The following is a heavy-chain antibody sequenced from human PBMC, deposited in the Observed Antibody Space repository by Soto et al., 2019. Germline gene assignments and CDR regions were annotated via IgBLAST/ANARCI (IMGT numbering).Heavy chain of an antibody. CDR2: INGDGRTT. CDR1: GFTFSRYW. J-gene: IGHJ4*02. Sequence: EVQLVESGGGLVQPGGSLRLSCAASGFTFSRYWIHWVRQAPGKGLVWVSHINGDGRTTNYADSVRGQFAISRDNAKNTVCLRMNSLRAEDTAVYYCARGAAGRYYADYWGQGTLATVSS. CDR3: ARGAAGRYYADY. D-gene: IGHD2-15*01. V-gene: IGHV3-74*01.